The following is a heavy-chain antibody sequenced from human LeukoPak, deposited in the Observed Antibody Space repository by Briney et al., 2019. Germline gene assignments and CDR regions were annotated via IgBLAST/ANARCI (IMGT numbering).Heavy chain of an antibody. CDR3: ARDSSGSYYEGNDY. J-gene: IGHJ4*02. CDR1: GYSISSGYY. V-gene: IGHV4-38-2*02. CDR2: IYHSGST. Sequence: SETLSLTCTVSGYSISSGYYWGWIRQPPGKGLEWIGSIYHSGSTYYNPSLKSRVTISVDTSKNQFSLKLSSVTAADTAVYYCARDSSGSYYEGNDYWGQGTLVTVSS. D-gene: IGHD1-26*01.